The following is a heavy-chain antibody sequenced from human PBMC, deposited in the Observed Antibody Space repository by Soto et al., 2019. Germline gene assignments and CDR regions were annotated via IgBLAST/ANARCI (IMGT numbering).Heavy chain of an antibody. CDR3: ARSWDYYDSSGYYQPDKFYYYYGMDV. CDR2: IIPIFGTA. Sequence: SVKVSCKASGGTFSSYAISWVRQAPGQGLEWMGGIIPIFGTANYAQKFQGRVTITADESTSTAYMELSSLRSEDTAVYYCARSWDYYDSSGYYQPDKFYYYYGMDVWGQGTTVTVSS. CDR1: GGTFSSYA. J-gene: IGHJ6*02. V-gene: IGHV1-69*13. D-gene: IGHD3-22*01.